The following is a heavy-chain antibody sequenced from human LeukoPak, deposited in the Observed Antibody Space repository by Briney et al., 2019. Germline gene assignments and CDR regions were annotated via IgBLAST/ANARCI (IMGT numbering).Heavy chain of an antibody. V-gene: IGHV4-61*08. CDR3: ARHNGVSYLDY. J-gene: IGHJ4*02. CDR1: GGSISSGGYS. CDR2: IHHSGGT. Sequence: PSETLSLTCAVSGGSISSGGYSWSWVRQPPGKGLEYIGFIHHSGGTKYNPSLKSRVTMSVDTSKSQFSLRLSSVTAADSAVYYCARHNGVSYLDYWAQGTLVTVSS. D-gene: IGHD2-8*01.